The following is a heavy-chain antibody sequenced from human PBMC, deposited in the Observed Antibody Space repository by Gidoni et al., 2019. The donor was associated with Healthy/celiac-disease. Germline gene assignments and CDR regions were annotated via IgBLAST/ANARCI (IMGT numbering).Heavy chain of an antibody. V-gene: IGHV4-34*01. J-gene: IGHJ5*02. CDR3: ARGTHPKRYYYGSGSYLWFDP. CDR1: GGSFSGYY. D-gene: IGHD3-10*01. Sequence: QVQLQQWGAGLLKPSETLSLTCAVYGGSFSGYYWSWIRQPPGKGLEWIGEINHSGSTNYNPSLKSRVTISVDTSKNQFSLKLSSVTAADTAVYYCARGTHPKRYYYGSGSYLWFDPWGQGTLVTVSS. CDR2: INHSGST.